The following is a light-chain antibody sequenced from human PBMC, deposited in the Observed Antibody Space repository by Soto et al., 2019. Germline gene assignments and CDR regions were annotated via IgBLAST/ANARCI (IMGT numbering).Light chain of an antibody. CDR2: EVV. CDR1: KSDIGVYDF. Sequence: SVLTQPPSASGSPGLSVTISCTGTKSDIGVYDFVSWYQHHPGKAPRLIIYEVVQRPSGVPDRFSGSKSGNTASLTVSGLQAADEADYFCKSYAGSNTYVFGSGTKVTVL. J-gene: IGLJ1*01. V-gene: IGLV2-8*01. CDR3: KSYAGSNTYV.